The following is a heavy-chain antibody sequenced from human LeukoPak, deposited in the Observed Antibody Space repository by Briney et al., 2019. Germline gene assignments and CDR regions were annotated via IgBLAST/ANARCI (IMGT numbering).Heavy chain of an antibody. CDR2: ISGSGGST. CDR1: GFTFSSYA. V-gene: IGHV3-23*01. J-gene: IGHJ4*02. Sequence: PGGSLRLSCAASGFTFSSYAMSWVRQAPGKGLEWVSAISGSGGSTYYADSVKGRFTISRDNSKNTLYLQMNSLRAEDTAVYYCARVPSNFWSGSYYFDYWGQGTLVTVSS. D-gene: IGHD3-3*01. CDR3: ARVPSNFWSGSYYFDY.